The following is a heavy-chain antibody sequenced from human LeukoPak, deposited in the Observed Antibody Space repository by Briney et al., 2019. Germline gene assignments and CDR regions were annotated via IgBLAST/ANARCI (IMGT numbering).Heavy chain of an antibody. J-gene: IGHJ4*02. Sequence: SETLSLTCAVYGGSFSGYYWSWIRQPPGKGLEWIGEINHSGSTNYNPSLKSRVTISVDTSKNQFSLKLSSVTAADTAVYYCARGRRWLQLRAPFDYWGQGTLVTVSS. CDR3: ARGRRWLQLRAPFDY. CDR1: GGSFSGYY. V-gene: IGHV4-34*01. D-gene: IGHD5-24*01. CDR2: INHSGST.